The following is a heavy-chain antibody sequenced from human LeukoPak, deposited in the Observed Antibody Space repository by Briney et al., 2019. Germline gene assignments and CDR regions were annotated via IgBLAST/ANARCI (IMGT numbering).Heavy chain of an antibody. CDR1: GFTFSSYS. CDR2: ISSSSSYI. J-gene: IGHJ4*02. CDR3: ARGRSHGFDY. Sequence: PGGSLRLSCAASGFTFSSYSMNWVRQAPGKGLEWVSSISSSSSYIYYADSVKGRFTISRDNAKNSLYLQVNSLRAEDTAVYYCARGRSHGFDYWGQGTLVTVSS. V-gene: IGHV3-21*01.